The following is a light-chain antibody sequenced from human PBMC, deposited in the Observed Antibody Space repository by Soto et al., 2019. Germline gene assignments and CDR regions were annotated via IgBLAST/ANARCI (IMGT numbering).Light chain of an antibody. Sequence: QSVLTQPASVSGSPGQSITISCTGTGSDVGGYNYVSWYQQHPGKAPKLMIYDVSNRPSGVSNRFSGSKSGNTASLTISGIQAEDEAEYYCSSYSSSTTLYVFGTGTKVTVL. V-gene: IGLV2-14*01. CDR1: GSDVGGYNY. J-gene: IGLJ1*01. CDR3: SSYSSSTTLYV. CDR2: DVS.